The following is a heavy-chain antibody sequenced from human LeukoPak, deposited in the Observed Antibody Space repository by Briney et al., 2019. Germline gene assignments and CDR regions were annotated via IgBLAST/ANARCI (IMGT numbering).Heavy chain of an antibody. CDR1: GFTFSRYE. CDR2: ISSSGNTI. D-gene: IGHD5-18*01. V-gene: IGHV3-48*03. J-gene: IGHJ4*02. Sequence: PGGSLRLSCAASGFTFSRYEMNWVRQAPGKGLEWVSYISSSGNTIYYADSVKGRFTISRDNAKNSLDLQMNSLRAEDTAVYYCARRGNSYGYYFVYWGQGSLVTVSS. CDR3: ARRGNSYGYYFVY.